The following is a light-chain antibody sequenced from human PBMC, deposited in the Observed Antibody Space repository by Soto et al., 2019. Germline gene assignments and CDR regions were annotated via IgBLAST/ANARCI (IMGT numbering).Light chain of an antibody. CDR1: SSDVGGYKF. J-gene: IGLJ3*02. Sequence: QSALTQPASMSGSPGQSITISCTGTSSDVGGYKFVSWYQHHPGKATKLIIYDVINRPSGVSNRFSGSKSGNTASLTISGLQPEDEADYYCTSYTGRSTFVVFGGGTKLTVL. V-gene: IGLV2-14*03. CDR3: TSYTGRSTFVV. CDR2: DVI.